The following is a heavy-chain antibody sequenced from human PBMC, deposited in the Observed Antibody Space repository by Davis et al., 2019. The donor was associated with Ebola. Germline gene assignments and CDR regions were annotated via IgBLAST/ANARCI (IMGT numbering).Heavy chain of an antibody. CDR1: GYTFTSYY. CDR3: ARGRRYYDILTGYFYFDY. D-gene: IGHD3-9*01. CDR2: INPSGGST. V-gene: IGHV1-46*01. Sequence: AASVTVSCKASGYTFTSYYMHWVRQAPGQGLEWMGIINPSGGSTSYAQKFQGRVTMTRDTSMSTVYMELSSLRSEVTAVYYCARGRRYYDILTGYFYFDYWGQGTLVTVSS. J-gene: IGHJ4*02.